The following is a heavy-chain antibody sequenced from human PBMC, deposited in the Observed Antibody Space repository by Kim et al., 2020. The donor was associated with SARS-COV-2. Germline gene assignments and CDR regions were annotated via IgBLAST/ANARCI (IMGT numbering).Heavy chain of an antibody. J-gene: IGHJ4*02. CDR1: GYTFTSYY. CDR3: ARDRMVRGVAQPGFY. CDR2: INPSGGST. D-gene: IGHD3-10*01. V-gene: IGHV1-46*01. Sequence: ASVKVSCKASGYTFTSYYMHWVRQAPGQGLEWMGIINPSGGSTSYAQKFQGRVTMTRDTSTSTVYMELSSLRSEDTAVYYCARDRMVRGVAQPGFYWGQGTLVTVSS.